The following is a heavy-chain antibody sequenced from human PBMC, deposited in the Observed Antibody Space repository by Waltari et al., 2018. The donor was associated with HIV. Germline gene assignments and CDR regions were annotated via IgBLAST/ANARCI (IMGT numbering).Heavy chain of an antibody. CDR2: ISSDGTTT. J-gene: IGHJ4*02. CDR1: GLPFSSIW. Sequence: EVLQVGSGGGGVVAGCCVRLSRGDSGLPFSSIWIHWVRQAPGKGLVWVSRISSDGTTTSYADSVKGRFTISRDNAKNTLYLQMNSLRAEDTAVYYCTRDLARYNWNDIPLDYWGQGALVTVSS. D-gene: IGHD1-20*01. CDR3: TRDLARYNWNDIPLDY. V-gene: IGHV3-74*01.